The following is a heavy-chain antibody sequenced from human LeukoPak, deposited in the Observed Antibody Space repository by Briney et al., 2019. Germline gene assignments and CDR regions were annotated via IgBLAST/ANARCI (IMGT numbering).Heavy chain of an antibody. Sequence: ASVKVSCKASGYTFTSYAMHWVRQAPGQRLEWMGWINAGNGNTKYSQKFQGRVTITRDTSASTAYMELRSLIPEDTAVYYCARALGIVYSRPFDYWGQGTLVTVSS. V-gene: IGHV1-3*01. CDR3: ARALGIVYSRPFDY. CDR1: GYTFTSYA. J-gene: IGHJ4*02. D-gene: IGHD3-22*01. CDR2: INAGNGNT.